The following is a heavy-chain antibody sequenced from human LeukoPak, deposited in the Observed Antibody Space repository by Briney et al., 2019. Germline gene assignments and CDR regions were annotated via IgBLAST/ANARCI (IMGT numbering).Heavy chain of an antibody. J-gene: IGHJ6*04. CDR2: ISGNGRDI. CDR1: GFTFSDNY. V-gene: IGHV3-11*04. CDR3: AELGITMIGGV. Sequence: KTGGSLRLSCAASGFTFSDNYMTWVRQAPGRGLEWLSYISGNGRDIQYADSVKGRFTISRDNAKNSLYLQMNSLRAEDTAVYYCAELGITMIGGVWGKGTTVTISS. D-gene: IGHD3-10*02.